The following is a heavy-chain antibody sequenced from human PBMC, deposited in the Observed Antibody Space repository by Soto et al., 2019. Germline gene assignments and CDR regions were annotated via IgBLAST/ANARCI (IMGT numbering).Heavy chain of an antibody. D-gene: IGHD3-10*01. V-gene: IGHV4-59*01. CDR1: GDSISNYY. CDR2: VFYSGST. J-gene: IGHJ6*02. Sequence: PSETLSLTCTVAGDSISNYYWSWIRQPPGKGLEWIGYVFYSGSTNYNPSLKSRVSISVDSSKTQFSLRLRSVTAADTATYYCVRDRPPNSAVDVRGHGYTLTASS. CDR3: VRDRPPNSAVDV.